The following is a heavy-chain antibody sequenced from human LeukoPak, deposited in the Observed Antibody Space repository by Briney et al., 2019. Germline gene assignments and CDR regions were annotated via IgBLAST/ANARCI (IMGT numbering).Heavy chain of an antibody. CDR1: GFTFSAYA. V-gene: IGHV3-23*01. CDR2: IRGGGGGA. Sequence: GGSLRLTCTASGFTFSAYAMMWVRQAPGKGPEWISAIRGGGGGAFYADSVKGRFTISRDNSKYTLFLQMNSLRAEDMAVYYCARDPNGDYVGAFDMWGPGTMVTVSS. J-gene: IGHJ3*02. CDR3: ARDPNGDYVGAFDM. D-gene: IGHD4-17*01.